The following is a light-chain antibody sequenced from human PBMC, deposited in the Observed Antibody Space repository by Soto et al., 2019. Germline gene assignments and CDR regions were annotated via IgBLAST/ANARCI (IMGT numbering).Light chain of an antibody. CDR1: QSVRSN. CDR3: QQYNDWPPT. Sequence: EIMMSQSPATLTATPGERATLSCRASQSVRSNLAWYQQKPGQAPRLLIYGASTRATGIPARFSGSGSGTEFTLSIGSLQSEDFAVYYCQQYNDWPPTFGQGTMVDVK. V-gene: IGKV3-15*01. J-gene: IGKJ1*01. CDR2: GAS.